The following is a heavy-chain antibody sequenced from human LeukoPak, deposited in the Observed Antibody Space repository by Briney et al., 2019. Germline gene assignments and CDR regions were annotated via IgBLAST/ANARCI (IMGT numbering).Heavy chain of an antibody. D-gene: IGHD3-10*01. J-gene: IGHJ5*02. V-gene: IGHV3-48*01. CDR3: ARSGHYGAGSYYSLNGFDP. Sequence: GSLRLSCAASGFTFSNYNINWVRQAPGKGLEWVSYISSSSSTKYYADSVKGRFTISRDNANNSVFLQMNSLRAEDTAVYYCARSGHYGAGSYYSLNGFDPWGQGTLVAVSS. CDR1: GFTFSNYN. CDR2: ISSSSSTK.